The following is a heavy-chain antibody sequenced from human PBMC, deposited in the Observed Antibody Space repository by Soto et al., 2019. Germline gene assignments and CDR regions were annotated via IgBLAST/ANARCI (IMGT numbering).Heavy chain of an antibody. CDR1: GFTFSNYA. Sequence: QVQLVESGGGVVQPGRSLRLSCAASGFTFSNYAMHWVRQAPGKGLEWVAVISFDGSNKYYADSVKGRFTISRDNSKNTLYLQMNSLRVEDTAVYYCAREGQAGGRYYYFDYWGQGTLVTVSS. D-gene: IGHD1-26*01. CDR2: ISFDGSNK. V-gene: IGHV3-30-3*01. J-gene: IGHJ4*02. CDR3: AREGQAGGRYYYFDY.